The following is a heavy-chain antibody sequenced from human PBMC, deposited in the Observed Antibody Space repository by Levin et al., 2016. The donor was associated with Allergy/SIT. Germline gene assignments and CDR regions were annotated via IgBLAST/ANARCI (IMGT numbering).Heavy chain of an antibody. CDR1: GFTFGDYA. CDR2: IRSKAYGGTT. CDR3: TRALDGDSSSWYGVGEFDY. J-gene: IGHJ4*02. D-gene: IGHD6-13*01. Sequence: GGSLRLSCTASGFTFGDYAMSWFRQAPGKGLEWVGFIRSKAYGGTTEYAASVKGRFTISRDDSKSIAYLQMNSLKTEDTAVYYCTRALDGDSSSWYGVGEFDYWGQGTLVTVSS. V-gene: IGHV3-49*03.